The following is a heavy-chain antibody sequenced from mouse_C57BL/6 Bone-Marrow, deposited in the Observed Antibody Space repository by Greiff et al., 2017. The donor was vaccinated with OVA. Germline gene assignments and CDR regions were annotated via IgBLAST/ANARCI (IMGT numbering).Heavy chain of an antibody. CDR3: ARHADQYYSSSYSHFDD. Sequence: QVQLKQSGAELVKPGASVKLSCKASGYNFTEYTIHWVKQRTGQGLEWIGWIYPGSGSIKYNEKFKDKATLTADKSSSTVYMELSRLTSEDSAVYFCARHADQYYSSSYSHFDDWGKSTTLTVSS. CDR1: GYNFTEYT. J-gene: IGHJ2*01. V-gene: IGHV1-62-2*01. D-gene: IGHD1-1*01. CDR2: IYPGSGSI.